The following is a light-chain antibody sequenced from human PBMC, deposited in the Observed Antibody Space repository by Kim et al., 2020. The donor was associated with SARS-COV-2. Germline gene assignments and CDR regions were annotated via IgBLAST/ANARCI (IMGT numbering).Light chain of an antibody. CDR1: RLRSYY. CDR3: NSRDSNDNVV. J-gene: IGLJ2*01. Sequence: VDLGKTVRITCQGDRLRSYYATWYQQKPGQAPILVIYGKNNRPSGIPDRFSGSSSGNTASLTITGTQAGDEADYYCNSRDSNDNVVFGGGTKLTVL. V-gene: IGLV3-19*01. CDR2: GKN.